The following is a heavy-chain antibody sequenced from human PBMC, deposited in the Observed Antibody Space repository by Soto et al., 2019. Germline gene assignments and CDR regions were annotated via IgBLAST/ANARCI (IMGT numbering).Heavy chain of an antibody. CDR2: IWYDGSSK. CDR1: GFIFNRYG. V-gene: IGHV3-33*01. CDR3: ARVPGRPPLRYCDMDF. Sequence: GGSLRLSCAASGFIFNRYGMHWVRQVPGKGLEWVADIWYDGSSKHHADSVKGRFTISRDNSKNTLYLQMNNLRAEDTAVYYCARVPGRPPLRYCDMDFCGPGLTGSVFS. J-gene: IGHJ6*02.